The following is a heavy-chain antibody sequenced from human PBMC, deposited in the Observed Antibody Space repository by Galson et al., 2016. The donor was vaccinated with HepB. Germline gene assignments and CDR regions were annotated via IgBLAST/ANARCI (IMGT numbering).Heavy chain of an antibody. J-gene: IGHJ4*02. CDR1: GFTFSSYW. D-gene: IGHD6-19*01. CDR3: AREYSSHWSAFYFDY. CDR2: TNSDGSET. Sequence: SLRLSCAGSGFTFSSYWIHWVRQVPGKGLVWVARTNSDGSETNYADSVKGRFIISRDNAKNTVYLQMNSLRVEDTAVYYCAREYSSHWSAFYFDYWGQGTLVTVSS. V-gene: IGHV3-74*01.